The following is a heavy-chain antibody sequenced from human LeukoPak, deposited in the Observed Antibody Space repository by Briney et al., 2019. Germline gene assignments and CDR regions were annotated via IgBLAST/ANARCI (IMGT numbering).Heavy chain of an antibody. J-gene: IGHJ4*02. D-gene: IGHD3-10*01. CDR2: INHSGST. Sequence: SETLSLTCAVYGGSFSGYYWSWIRQPPGKGLEWIGEINHSGSTNYNPSLKSRVTISVDTSKNQFSLKLSSVTAADTGVYYCARSHMVRGSPPGYWGQGTLVTVSS. CDR3: ARSHMVRGSPPGY. V-gene: IGHV4-34*01. CDR1: GGSFSGYY.